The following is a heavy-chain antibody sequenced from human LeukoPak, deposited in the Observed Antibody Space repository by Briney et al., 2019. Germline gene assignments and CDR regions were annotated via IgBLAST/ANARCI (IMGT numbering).Heavy chain of an antibody. V-gene: IGHV1-18*01. Sequence: GASVKVSCKASGYTFTSYGISWVRQAPGQGLEWMGWISAYNGNTNYAQKLQGRVTMTTDTSTSTAYMELRSLRSDDTAVYYCARVDSIQLWGYFDYWGQGTLVTVSS. D-gene: IGHD5-18*01. J-gene: IGHJ4*02. CDR1: GYTFTSYG. CDR2: ISAYNGNT. CDR3: ARVDSIQLWGYFDY.